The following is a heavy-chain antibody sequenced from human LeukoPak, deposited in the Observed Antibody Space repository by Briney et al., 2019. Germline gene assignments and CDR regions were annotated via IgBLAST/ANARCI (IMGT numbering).Heavy chain of an antibody. CDR2: INAGNGNT. V-gene: IGHV1-3*01. CDR1: GYTFTTYA. D-gene: IGHD5-12*01. Sequence: GASVKVSCKASGYTFTTYAMHWVRQAPGQRLEWMGGINAGNGNTQYSQKFQDRVTITKNTSASTAYMELSSLRSEDTAVYFCARRRVNVGIVPTILDYWGQGTLVTISS. CDR3: ARRRVNVGIVPTILDY. J-gene: IGHJ4*02.